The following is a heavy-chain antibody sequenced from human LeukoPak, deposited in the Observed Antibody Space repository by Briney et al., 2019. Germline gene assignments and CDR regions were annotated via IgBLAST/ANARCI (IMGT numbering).Heavy chain of an antibody. J-gene: IGHJ4*02. V-gene: IGHV4-30-4*01. CDR1: GGSISSGDYY. CDR3: ARGIWFGEWDY. Sequence: SQTLSLTCTVPGGSISSGDYYWSWIRQPPGKGLEWIGYIYYSGSTYYNPSLKSRVTISVDTSKNQFSLKLSSVTAADTAVYYCARGIWFGEWDYWGQGTLVTVSS. D-gene: IGHD3-10*01. CDR2: IYYSGST.